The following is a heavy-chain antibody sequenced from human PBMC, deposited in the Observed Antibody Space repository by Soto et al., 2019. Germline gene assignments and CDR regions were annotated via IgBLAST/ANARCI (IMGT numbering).Heavy chain of an antibody. V-gene: IGHV3-21*01. D-gene: IGHD3-3*01. J-gene: IGHJ6*02. CDR2: ISSSSYI. Sequence: VQLVESGGGLVKPGGSLRLSCAASGFTFSSYSMNWVRQAPGKGLEWVSSISSSSYIYYADSAKGRFTISRDNAKNSLYLQMNSLRAEDTAVYYCAGPVGITIFEHYGMDVWGQGTTVTVSS. CDR1: GFTFSSYS. CDR3: AGPVGITIFEHYGMDV.